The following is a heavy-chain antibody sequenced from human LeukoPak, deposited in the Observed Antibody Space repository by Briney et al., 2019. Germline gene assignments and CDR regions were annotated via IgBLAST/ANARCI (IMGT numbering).Heavy chain of an antibody. CDR2: INPSGGST. CDR1: GYTFTSYY. J-gene: IGHJ4*02. D-gene: IGHD3-22*01. V-gene: IGHV1-46*01. Sequence: ASVKVSCKASGYTFTSYYMHWARQAPGQGLEWMGIINPSGGSTSYAQKFQGRVTMTRDTSTSTVYMELSSLRSEDTAVYYCARDEYYYDSSGYFDYWGQGTLVTVSS. CDR3: ARDEYYYDSSGYFDY.